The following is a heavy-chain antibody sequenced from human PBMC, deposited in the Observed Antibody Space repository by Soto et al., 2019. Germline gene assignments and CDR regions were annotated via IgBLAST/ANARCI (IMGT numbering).Heavy chain of an antibody. Sequence: LRLSCSVSGFTFSNYAMHWVRQAPGEGLEYVSGITSDGDSTYHADSVKGRFTISRDNSKNTLYLQMSSLRVEDTAIYYCVKGNQLLRYYFEFWGQGTLVTVSS. CDR2: ITSDGDST. CDR3: VKGNQLLRYYFEF. V-gene: IGHV3-64D*06. D-gene: IGHD2-15*01. CDR1: GFTFSNYA. J-gene: IGHJ4*02.